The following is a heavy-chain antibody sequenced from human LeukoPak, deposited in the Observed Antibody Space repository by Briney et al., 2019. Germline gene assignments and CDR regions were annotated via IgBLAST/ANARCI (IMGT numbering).Heavy chain of an antibody. CDR2: IYHTGGT. D-gene: IGHD3-22*01. CDR3: ARDAHTYYYDTSGYYFEY. CDR1: GYSISNSYY. V-gene: IGHV4-38-2*02. J-gene: IGHJ4*02. Sequence: SETLSLTCAVSGYSISNSYYWGWIRQPPGKGLEWIGSIYHTGGTYYNPSLKSRVPISIDTSKNQFSLNLSSVTAADTAVYYCARDAHTYYYDTSGYYFEYWGQGALVTVSS.